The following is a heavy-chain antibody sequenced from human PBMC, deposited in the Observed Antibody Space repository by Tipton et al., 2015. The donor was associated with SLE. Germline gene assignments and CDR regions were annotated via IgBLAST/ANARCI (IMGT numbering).Heavy chain of an antibody. CDR1: GFTFGDYA. D-gene: IGHD2-21*01. Sequence: SLRLSCAASGFTFGDYAMTWVRQAPGKGLEWVGFIRSKAYGGTTEYAASVKGRFTISRDDSKSIAYLQMNSLQTEDTAVYSCTRVSPNCGGDCYMNYWGQGTLVTVSS. CDR3: TRVSPNCGGDCYMNY. V-gene: IGHV3-49*04. J-gene: IGHJ4*02. CDR2: IRSKAYGGTT.